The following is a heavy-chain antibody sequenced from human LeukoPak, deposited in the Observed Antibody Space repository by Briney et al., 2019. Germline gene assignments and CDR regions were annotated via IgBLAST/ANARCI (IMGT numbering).Heavy chain of an antibody. CDR3: ARSRWLDAFDY. Sequence: SGGSLRLSCAASGFNFNNYNMNWVRQAPGKGLEWVSAISGSGGSTYYADSVKGRFTISRDNSKNTLYLQMNSLRADDTAVYYCARSRWLDAFDYWGQGTLVTVSS. D-gene: IGHD6-19*01. CDR1: GFNFNNYN. V-gene: IGHV3-23*01. J-gene: IGHJ4*02. CDR2: ISGSGGST.